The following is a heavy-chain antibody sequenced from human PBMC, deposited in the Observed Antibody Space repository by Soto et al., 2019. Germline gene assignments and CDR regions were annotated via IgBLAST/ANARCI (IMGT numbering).Heavy chain of an antibody. CDR2: INPNSGGT. Sequence: QVQLVQSGAEVKKPGASVKVSCKASGYTFTVYYMHWVRQAPGQGLEWMGWINPNSGGTNYAQKFQGWVTMTWDTSISTAYMELSRLRSDDTAVYYCARDGGYGDYYFDYWGQGTLVTVSS. CDR1: GYTFTVYY. D-gene: IGHD4-17*01. CDR3: ARDGGYGDYYFDY. J-gene: IGHJ4*02. V-gene: IGHV1-2*04.